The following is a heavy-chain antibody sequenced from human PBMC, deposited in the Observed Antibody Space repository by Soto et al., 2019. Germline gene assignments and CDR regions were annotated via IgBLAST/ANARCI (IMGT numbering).Heavy chain of an antibody. CDR2: TYFRSKWHT. Sequence: TLSLPFSISGDSVSSKSVAWNCIRQSPSRGLEWLGRTYFRSKWHTDYAVSVRSRISIKPDTSKNQFSLQLNSVTPEDTAVYYCARQQQWPDYWGQGTLVTVSS. J-gene: IGHJ4*02. D-gene: IGHD6-19*01. V-gene: IGHV6-1*01. CDR3: ARQQQWPDY. CDR1: GDSVSSKSVA.